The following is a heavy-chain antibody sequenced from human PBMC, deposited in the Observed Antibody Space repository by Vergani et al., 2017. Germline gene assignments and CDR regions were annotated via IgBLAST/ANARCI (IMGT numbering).Heavy chain of an antibody. D-gene: IGHD4-17*01. V-gene: IGHV3-9*01. CDR2: ISSSSSYI. CDR1: GFTFDDYA. Sequence: EVQLVESGGGLVQPGRSLRLSCAASGFTFDDYAMHWVRQAPGKGLEWVSGISSSSSYIYYADSVKGRFTISRDNAKNSLYLQMNSLRAEDTAVYYCARDILYGDYGNAFDIWGQGTMVTVSS. J-gene: IGHJ3*02. CDR3: ARDILYGDYGNAFDI.